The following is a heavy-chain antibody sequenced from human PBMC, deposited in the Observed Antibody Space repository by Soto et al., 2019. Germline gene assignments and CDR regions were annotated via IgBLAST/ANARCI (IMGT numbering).Heavy chain of an antibody. Sequence: SETLSLTCTVSGGSISSYYWSWIRQPPGKGLEWIGYIYYSGNTNYNPSLKSRVTISVDTSKNQFSLKLSSVTAADTAVYYCANQRVGSYYYYYMDVWGKGTTVTVSS. V-gene: IGHV4-59*08. CDR1: GGSISSYY. J-gene: IGHJ6*03. CDR3: ANQRVGSYYYYYMDV. CDR2: IYYSGNT. D-gene: IGHD6-25*01.